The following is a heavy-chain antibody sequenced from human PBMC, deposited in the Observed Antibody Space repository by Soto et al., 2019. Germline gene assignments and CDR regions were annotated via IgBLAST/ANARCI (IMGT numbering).Heavy chain of an antibody. J-gene: IGHJ4*02. CDR2: IHYGGNT. CDR1: GGSINSYY. Sequence: SETLSLTCTVSGGSINSYYWSWIRQPPGKGLEWIGYIHYGGNTNYNPSLKSRVAISVDRSKNQFSLKLSSVTAADTAVYYCARRYGASFDYWGQGTLVTVSS. V-gene: IGHV4-59*01. CDR3: ARRYGASFDY. D-gene: IGHD4-17*01.